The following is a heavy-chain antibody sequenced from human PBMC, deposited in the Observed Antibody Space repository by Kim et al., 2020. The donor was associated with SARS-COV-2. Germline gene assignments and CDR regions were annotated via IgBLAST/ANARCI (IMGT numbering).Heavy chain of an antibody. CDR1: GFTFSAYW. Sequence: GGSLRLSCTASGFTFSAYWMHWVRQAPGKGLVWVSRITDTGNVQSYADSVKGRFTSSRDNAKNTLYLQMNSLRAEDTAVYYCARDWGVPDQDWRFALWGRDTLVTVS. CDR2: ITDTGNVQ. J-gene: IGHJ2*01. V-gene: IGHV3-74*01. CDR3: ARDWGVPDQDWRFAL. D-gene: IGHD3-16*01.